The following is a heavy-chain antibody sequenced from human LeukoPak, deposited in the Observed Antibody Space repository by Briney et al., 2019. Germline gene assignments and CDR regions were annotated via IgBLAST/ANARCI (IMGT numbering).Heavy chain of an antibody. J-gene: IGHJ5*02. D-gene: IGHD5-24*01. CDR2: IYTSGSS. CDR3: VRGMRDAYNTWFDP. Sequence: PAQTLSLTCTVSGVSISSGSYYWSWIRQPAGKGLEWIGRIYTSGSSNYNPSLKSRVTISVDTSKNQFSLKLSSVTAAGTAVYYCVRGMRDAYNTWFDPWGQGTLVTVSS. V-gene: IGHV4-61*02. CDR1: GVSISSGSYY.